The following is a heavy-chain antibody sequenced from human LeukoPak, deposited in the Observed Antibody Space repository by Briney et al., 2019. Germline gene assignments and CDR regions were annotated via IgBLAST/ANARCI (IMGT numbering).Heavy chain of an antibody. CDR1: GITFSRHG. D-gene: IGHD6-6*01. CDR2: ISYDGSNK. Sequence: GGSLRLSCVASGITFSRHGMDWVRQAPGKGLEWVAVISYDGSNKYYADSVKGRFTISRDNSKNTLYLQMNSLRAEDTAVYYCARDSSSGYFDYWGQGTLVTVSS. J-gene: IGHJ4*02. V-gene: IGHV3-30*03. CDR3: ARDSSSGYFDY.